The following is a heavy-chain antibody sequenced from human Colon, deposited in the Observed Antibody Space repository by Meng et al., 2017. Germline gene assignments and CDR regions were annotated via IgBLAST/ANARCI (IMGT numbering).Heavy chain of an antibody. CDR2: INSDGSST. CDR1: GFTFSSYW. V-gene: IGHV3-74*01. D-gene: IGHD5-24*01. J-gene: IGHJ6*01. Sequence: GGSLRLSCAASGFTFSSYWMHWVRQAPGKGLVWVSRINSDGSSTSYADSVKGRFTISRDNAKNTLYLQMNSLRAEDTAVYYCAREAEMATRKLTYYYGMDVWGQGTTVTGSS. CDR3: AREAEMATRKLTYYYGMDV.